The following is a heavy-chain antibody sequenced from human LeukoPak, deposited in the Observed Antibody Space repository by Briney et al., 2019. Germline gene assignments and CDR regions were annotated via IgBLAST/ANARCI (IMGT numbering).Heavy chain of an antibody. Sequence: SETLSLTCTFSGGFIDSSSYYWGWIRQPPSKGLEWIGNIYYSGSAHYNPSLRSRVTISVDTSKNQFSLKLSSVTAADTAVYFCVRREYCTPTSCYIRGMDYWGQGTLVTVSS. J-gene: IGHJ4*02. V-gene: IGHV4-39*01. CDR3: VRREYCTPTSCYIRGMDY. CDR1: GGFIDSSSYY. D-gene: IGHD2-2*02. CDR2: IYYSGSA.